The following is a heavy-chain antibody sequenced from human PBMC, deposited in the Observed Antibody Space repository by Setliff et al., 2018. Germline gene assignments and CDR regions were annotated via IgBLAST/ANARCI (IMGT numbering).Heavy chain of an antibody. Sequence: SETLSLTCTVSGDSISGDYWSWIRQPPGKGLEWIGEINHRGTTSYTPSLKGRVTISVDTSKNLLSLKLSSVTAADTAVYFCARGPRFDYESPTYRRRFDPWGQGTAVTVSS. D-gene: IGHD3-22*01. CDR2: INHRGTT. J-gene: IGHJ5*02. V-gene: IGHV4-34*01. CDR3: ARGPRFDYESPTYRRRFDP. CDR1: GDSISGDY.